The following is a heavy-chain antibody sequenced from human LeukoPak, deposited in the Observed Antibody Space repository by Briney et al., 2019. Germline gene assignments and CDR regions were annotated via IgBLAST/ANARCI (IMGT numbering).Heavy chain of an antibody. Sequence: GGSLRLSCAASGFTFSSYGMNWVRQAPGKGLEWVSSISSSSSYIYYADSVKGRFTISRDNAKNSLYLRMNSLRAEDTAVYYCARDRGSSWYDYWGQGTLVTVSS. D-gene: IGHD6-13*01. J-gene: IGHJ4*02. V-gene: IGHV3-21*01. CDR1: GFTFSSYG. CDR3: ARDRGSSWYDY. CDR2: ISSSSSYI.